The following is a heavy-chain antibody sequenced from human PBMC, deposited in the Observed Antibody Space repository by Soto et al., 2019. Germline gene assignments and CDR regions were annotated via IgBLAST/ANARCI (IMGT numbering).Heavy chain of an antibody. CDR3: ARGGGAAAEFYYGMDV. CDR1: GFTFSDYY. Sequence: QVQLVESGGGLVKPGGSLRLSCAASGFTFSDYYMSWIRQAPGKGLEWVSYISSSSSYTNYADSVKGRFTISRDNAKNSMCLEMDSLRAEDTAVYYCARGGGAAAEFYYGMDVWGQGTTVTVSS. CDR2: ISSSSSYT. J-gene: IGHJ6*02. V-gene: IGHV3-11*05. D-gene: IGHD6-13*01.